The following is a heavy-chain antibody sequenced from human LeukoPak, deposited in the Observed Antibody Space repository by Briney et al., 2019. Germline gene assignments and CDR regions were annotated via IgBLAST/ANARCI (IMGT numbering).Heavy chain of an antibody. CDR1: GFTLSNYD. CDR3: TRDGTVIRGLPRRARTFYGMDV. J-gene: IGHJ6*02. CDR2: IDNAGDT. V-gene: IGHV3-13*01. Sequence: PGGSLRLSCAASGFTLSNYDMHWVRQVTGKGLEWVSGIDNAGDTYYSDSVRGRFTISRENAKNSLYLQVNSLRAEDTAVYYCTRDGTVIRGLPRRARTFYGMDVWGQGTTVTVSS. D-gene: IGHD3-10*01.